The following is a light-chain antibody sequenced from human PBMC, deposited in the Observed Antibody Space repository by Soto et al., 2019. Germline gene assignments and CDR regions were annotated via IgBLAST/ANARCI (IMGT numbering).Light chain of an antibody. CDR2: DAS. Sequence: EIVLTQSPATLSLSPGERATLSCRASQSVSSYLAWYQQKPGQAPRLLIYDASNRATGIPARFSGSGSGTDFTLNISSLEPEDFAVYYCQQRSNSYTFGQGTKLEIK. J-gene: IGKJ2*01. V-gene: IGKV3-11*01. CDR1: QSVSSY. CDR3: QQRSNSYT.